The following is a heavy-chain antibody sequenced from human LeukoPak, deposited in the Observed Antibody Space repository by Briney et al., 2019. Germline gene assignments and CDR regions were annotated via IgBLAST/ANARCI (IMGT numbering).Heavy chain of an antibody. D-gene: IGHD3-10*01. CDR2: INWNGGST. CDR3: ARDLNYYGSGSSIDY. V-gene: IGHV3-20*01. Sequence: GGSLRLSCAASGFTFDDYGMSWVRQAPGKGLEWVSGINWNGGSTGYADSVKGRFTISRDNAKNSLYLQMNSLRAEDTALYHCARDLNYYGSGSSIDYWGQGTLVTVSS. CDR1: GFTFDDYG. J-gene: IGHJ4*02.